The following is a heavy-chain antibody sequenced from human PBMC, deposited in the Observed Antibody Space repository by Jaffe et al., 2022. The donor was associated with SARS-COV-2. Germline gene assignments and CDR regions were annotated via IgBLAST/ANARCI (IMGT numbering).Heavy chain of an antibody. J-gene: IGHJ4*02. D-gene: IGHD3-9*01. CDR2: ISYDGSNK. CDR3: ARALRLATEIDY. V-gene: IGHV3-30-3*01. Sequence: QVQLVESGGGVVQPGRSLRLSCAASGFTFSSYAMHWVRQAPGKGLEWVAVISYDGSNKYYADSVKGRFTISRDNSKNTLYLQMNSLRAEDTAVYYCARALRLATEIDYWGQGTLVTVSS. CDR1: GFTFSSYA.